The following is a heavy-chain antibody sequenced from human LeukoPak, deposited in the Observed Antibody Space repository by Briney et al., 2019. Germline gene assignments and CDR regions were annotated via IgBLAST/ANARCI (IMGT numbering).Heavy chain of an antibody. CDR2: FDPEDGET. CDR3: AKDRLVGATTFFDY. J-gene: IGHJ4*02. V-gene: IGHV1-24*01. Sequence: ASVKVSCKVSGYTLTELSMHWVRQAPGKGLEWMGGFDPEDGETIYAQKFQGRVTMTEDTSTDTAYMELSSLRAEDTAVYYCAKDRLVGATTFFDYWGQGTLVTVSS. D-gene: IGHD1-26*01. CDR1: GYTLTELS.